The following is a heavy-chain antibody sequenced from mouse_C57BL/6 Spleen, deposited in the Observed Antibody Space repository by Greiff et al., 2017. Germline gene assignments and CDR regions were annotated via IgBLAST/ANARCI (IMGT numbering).Heavy chain of an antibody. V-gene: IGHV1-69*01. CDR3: ARGYYGSIYYFDY. CDR2: IDPSDSYT. CDR1: GYTFTSYW. D-gene: IGHD1-1*01. J-gene: IGHJ2*01. Sequence: QVQLQQPGAELVMPGASVKLSCKASGYTFTSYWMHWVKQRPGQGLEWIGEIDPSDSYTNYNQKFKGKSTLTVDKSSSTAYMQLRSLTSEDSAVYYCARGYYGSIYYFDYWGQGTTLTVSS.